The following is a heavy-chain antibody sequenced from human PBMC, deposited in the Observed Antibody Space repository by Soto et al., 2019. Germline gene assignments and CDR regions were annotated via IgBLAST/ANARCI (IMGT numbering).Heavy chain of an antibody. CDR3: AREGSIAFDI. CDR2: IYSGGST. CDR1: GFTVSSNY. Sequence: EVQVVESGGSFVQPGGSLRLSCAASGFTVSSNYMSWVRQAPGKGLEWGSVIYSGGSTYYADSVKGRFTISRDNSKNTLYLQMNSLRAEDTAVYYCAREGSIAFDIWGQGTMVTVSS. J-gene: IGHJ3*02. D-gene: IGHD6-6*01. V-gene: IGHV3-66*01.